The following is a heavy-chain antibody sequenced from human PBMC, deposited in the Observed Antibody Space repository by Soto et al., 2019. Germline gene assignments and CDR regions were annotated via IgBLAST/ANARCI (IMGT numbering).Heavy chain of an antibody. Sequence: QEQLVESGGGVVQPGRSLRLSCAASGFTFSSYGMHWVRQVPGEGLEWVAVIWYDGSNKYYADSVKGRFTISRDNSKDTLYLEMNSRRADDTAGYYCARDGGYYGAGSYFDAWGQGSLVTVSS. D-gene: IGHD3-10*01. CDR1: GFTFSSYG. CDR2: IWYDGSNK. CDR3: ARDGGYYGAGSYFDA. J-gene: IGHJ5*02. V-gene: IGHV3-33*01.